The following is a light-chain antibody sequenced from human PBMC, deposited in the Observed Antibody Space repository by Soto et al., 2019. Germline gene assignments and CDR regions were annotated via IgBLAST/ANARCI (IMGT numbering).Light chain of an antibody. CDR2: DAS. J-gene: IGKJ3*01. CDR3: QQHNSYSTIT. Sequence: DIQMTPSPSTLSASVGDRVTITCRASQSISSWLAWYQQTPGKAPTLLIYDASSLESGVPSRFSGSGSGTEFTPTTSSLQPADFVAYYCQQHNSYSTITFGQGTKVDIK. V-gene: IGKV1-5*01. CDR1: QSISSW.